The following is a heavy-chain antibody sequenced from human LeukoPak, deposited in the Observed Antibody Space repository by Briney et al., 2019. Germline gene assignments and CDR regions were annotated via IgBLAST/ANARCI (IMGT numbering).Heavy chain of an antibody. Sequence: SETLSLTCTVSGGSNSNYYWSWIRQPAGKGLEWIGRIYTSGSTNYNPSLKSRVTISVDRSKNQFSLKLSSVTAADTAVYYCARTYCGGDCRGYYYHYYMDVWGKGTTVTISS. CDR3: ARTYCGGDCRGYYYHYYMDV. D-gene: IGHD2-21*02. CDR2: IYTSGST. CDR1: GGSNSNYY. V-gene: IGHV4-4*07. J-gene: IGHJ6*03.